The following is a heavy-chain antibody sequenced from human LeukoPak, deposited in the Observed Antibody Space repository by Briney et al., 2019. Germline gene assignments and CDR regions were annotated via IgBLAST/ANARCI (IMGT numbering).Heavy chain of an antibody. V-gene: IGHV1-8*03. CDR1: GYTFTSYD. D-gene: IGHD5-24*01. Sequence: ASVKVSCKASGYTFTSYDINWVRPATGQGLEWMGWMNPNSGNTGYAQKFQGRVTITRNTPISTAYMELSGLRSEDTAVYYCARWMATISNFDYWGQGTLVTVSS. CDR2: MNPNSGNT. CDR3: ARWMATISNFDY. J-gene: IGHJ4*02.